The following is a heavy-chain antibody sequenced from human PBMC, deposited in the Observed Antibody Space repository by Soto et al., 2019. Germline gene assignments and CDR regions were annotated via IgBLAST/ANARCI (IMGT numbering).Heavy chain of an antibody. CDR3: AHSAVVYSYYGMHG. CDR1: GFSLSTSGVG. CDR2: IYWDDDK. Sequence: QITLKESGPPLVKPTQTLTLTCTFSGFSLSTSGVGVGWIRQPPGKALEWLALIYWDDDKRDSPSRKSRLTNTKDTTKSRLVLAMPYMDPVDTATYYCAHSAVVYSYYGMHGWGQGTTVTVSS. V-gene: IGHV2-5*02. D-gene: IGHD2-21*01. J-gene: IGHJ6*02.